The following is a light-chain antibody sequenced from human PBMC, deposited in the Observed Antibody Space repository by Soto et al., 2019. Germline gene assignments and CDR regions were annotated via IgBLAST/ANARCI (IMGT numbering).Light chain of an antibody. J-gene: IGLJ1*01. V-gene: IGLV2-14*01. CDR2: EVD. Sequence: QSVLTQPASVSGSPGQSITISCTGTSSDVGGYNYVSWYQQHPGKAPKLMIYEVDNRPSGVSNRFSGSKSGNTASLTISGLQAEDEADYYCTSYTSSSTLVFGTGTKGTVL. CDR1: SSDVGGYNY. CDR3: TSYTSSSTLV.